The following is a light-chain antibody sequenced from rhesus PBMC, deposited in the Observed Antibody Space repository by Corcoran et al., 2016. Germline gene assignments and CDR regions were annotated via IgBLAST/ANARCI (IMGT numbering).Light chain of an antibody. J-gene: IGKJ4*01. Sequence: DIQMTQSPSSLSASVGDRVTIPCRASQGINNYLSWYQQKPGKAPKPLIFQASSLETGVPSRFSGSRFGTDYTLTISSLQPEDVATYYCQQYNNSPLTFGGGTKVEI. CDR1: QGINNY. CDR2: QAS. CDR3: QQYNNSPLT. V-gene: IGKV1-66*01.